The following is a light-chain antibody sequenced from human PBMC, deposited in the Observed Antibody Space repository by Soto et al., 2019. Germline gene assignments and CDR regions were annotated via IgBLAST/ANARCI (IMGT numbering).Light chain of an antibody. Sequence: DIVLSESPVSRPVTPGGAGSVACRSIACVLHNNGYNYVDWYQQKPGQSPQLLIYLGSTRASGVPDRFSGSGSGTDFTLKISRLEAEDVGVYYCMQSLHTPLSFGGGTKVDIK. J-gene: IGKJ4*01. CDR3: MQSLHTPLS. V-gene: IGKV2-28*01. CDR2: LGS. CDR1: ACVLHNNGYNY.